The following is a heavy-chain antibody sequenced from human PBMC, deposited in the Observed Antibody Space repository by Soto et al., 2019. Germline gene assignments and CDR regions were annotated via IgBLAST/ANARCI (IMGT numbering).Heavy chain of an antibody. V-gene: IGHV1-18*01. Sequence: SVKVSCKASGCTFTSYGISWVRQAPGQGLEWMGWISAYNGNTNYAQKLQGRVTMTTDTSTSTAYMELRSLRSDDTAVYYCARGLHVDTAMVTPYNWFDPWGHGTLVTVSS. CDR1: GCTFTSYG. CDR2: ISAYNGNT. D-gene: IGHD5-18*01. CDR3: ARGLHVDTAMVTPYNWFDP. J-gene: IGHJ5*02.